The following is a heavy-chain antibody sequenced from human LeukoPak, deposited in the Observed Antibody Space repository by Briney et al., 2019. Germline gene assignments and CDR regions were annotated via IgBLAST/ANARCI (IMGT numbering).Heavy chain of an antibody. J-gene: IGHJ3*02. Sequence: SETLSLTCTVSGVSISSYYWSWIRQPPGKGLEWIGYIYYSGSTNYNPSLKSRVTISVDTSKNQFSLKLSSVTAADTAVYYCARAIRDIVVVPVPRGNAFDIWGQGTMVTVSS. CDR1: GVSISSYY. V-gene: IGHV4-59*01. CDR3: ARAIRDIVVVPVPRGNAFDI. CDR2: IYYSGST. D-gene: IGHD2-2*01.